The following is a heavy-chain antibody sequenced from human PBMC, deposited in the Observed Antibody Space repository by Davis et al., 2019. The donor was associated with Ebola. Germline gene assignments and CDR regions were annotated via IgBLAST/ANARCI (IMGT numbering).Heavy chain of an antibody. D-gene: IGHD3-22*01. V-gene: IGHV4-31*03. CDR3: ARIRVTVIIGGHWLDA. CDR1: GGSISSAGYY. Sequence: PSETLSLTCTVSGGSISSAGYYWSWIRQRPGKGLEWIGHIYYSFTDYNPSLKSRVSISVDTSKNQLSLKLSSVTAADTAVYFCARIRVTVIIGGHWLDAWGHGTLVTVSS. CDR2: IYYSFT. J-gene: IGHJ5*01.